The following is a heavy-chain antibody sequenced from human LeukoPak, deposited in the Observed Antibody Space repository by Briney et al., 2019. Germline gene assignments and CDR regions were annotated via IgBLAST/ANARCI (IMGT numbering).Heavy chain of an antibody. V-gene: IGHV3-23*01. CDR3: AKDDASGSYSHY. J-gene: IGHJ4*02. CDR1: GFTFGSYA. D-gene: IGHD1-26*01. CDR2: IGASGGGDT. Sequence: PGGSLRLSCAASGFTFGSYAMTWVRRSPGKGLEWVSTIGASGGGDTYYADSVKGRFTISRDNSKNTLYLQMKSLRAEDTAVYYCAKDDASGSYSHYWGQGTLVCVSS.